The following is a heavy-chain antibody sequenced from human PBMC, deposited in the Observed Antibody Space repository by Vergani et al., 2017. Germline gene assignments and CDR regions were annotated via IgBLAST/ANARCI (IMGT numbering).Heavy chain of an antibody. J-gene: IGHJ6*03. CDR3: ARSSVVVPAGVYYCYCMHV. Sequence: QVQLQESGPGLVKPSETLSLTCTVSGGSISSYYWSWIRQPPGKGLEWIGYIYYSGSTNYNPSLKSRVTISVDTSKNQFSLKLSSVTAADTAVYYCARSSVVVPAGVYYCYCMHVWRKGP. CDR1: GGSISSYY. D-gene: IGHD2-2*01. V-gene: IGHV4-59*01. CDR2: IYYSGST.